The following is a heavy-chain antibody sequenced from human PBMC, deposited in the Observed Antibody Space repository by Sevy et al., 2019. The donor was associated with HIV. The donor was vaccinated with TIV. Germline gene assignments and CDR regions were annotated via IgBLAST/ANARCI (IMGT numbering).Heavy chain of an antibody. D-gene: IGHD5-12*01. CDR2: ISSSSSYI. Sequence: GGSLRLSCAASGFTFSSSNMNWVRQAPGKGLEWVSSISSSSSYIYYADSLKGRFTISRDNAKNSLYLQMNSLSAEDTAVYYWSRDEATGIAFDIWGQGTMVTVSS. CDR3: SRDEATGIAFDI. CDR1: GFTFSSSN. V-gene: IGHV3-21*01. J-gene: IGHJ3*02.